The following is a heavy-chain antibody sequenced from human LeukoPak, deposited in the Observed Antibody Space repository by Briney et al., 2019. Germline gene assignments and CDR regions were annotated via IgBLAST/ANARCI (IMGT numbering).Heavy chain of an antibody. CDR1: GYTFTSYG. CDR3: AGGVGYYDSSGYGY. Sequence: ASVKVSCKASGYTFTSYGISWVRQAPGQGLEWMGWISAYNGNTNYAQKLQGRVTMTTDTSTSTAYMELRSLRSDDTAVYYCAGGVGYYDSSGYGYWGQGTLVTVSS. J-gene: IGHJ4*02. CDR2: ISAYNGNT. D-gene: IGHD3-22*01. V-gene: IGHV1-18*01.